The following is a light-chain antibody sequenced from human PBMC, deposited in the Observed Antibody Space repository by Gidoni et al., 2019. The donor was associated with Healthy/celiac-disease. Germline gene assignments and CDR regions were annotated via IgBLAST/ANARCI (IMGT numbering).Light chain of an antibody. CDR1: QSVSSSY. CDR2: GAS. Sequence: EIVLTQSPGARSVAPGERATLSCRASQSVSSSYLAWYQQKPGQAPRLLISGASSRATGIPDRFSGSGSGTDFTLTISRLEPEDFAVYYCQQYGSSSITFGQGTRLEIK. V-gene: IGKV3-20*01. J-gene: IGKJ5*01. CDR3: QQYGSSSIT.